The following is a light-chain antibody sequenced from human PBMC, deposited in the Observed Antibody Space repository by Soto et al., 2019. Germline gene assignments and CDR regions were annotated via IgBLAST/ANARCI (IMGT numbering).Light chain of an antibody. CDR2: DVT. CDR3: SAYAGSNKVL. CDR1: SSDVGGYDF. Sequence: QSVLTQPPSASGSPGQSVTISCTGTSSDVGGYDFVSWFQQHPGKAPKLMIYDVTKRPSGVPNRFSGSKSGNTASLTVSGLQADDEADYYCSAYAGSNKVLFGGGTKLTVL. J-gene: IGLJ2*01. V-gene: IGLV2-8*01.